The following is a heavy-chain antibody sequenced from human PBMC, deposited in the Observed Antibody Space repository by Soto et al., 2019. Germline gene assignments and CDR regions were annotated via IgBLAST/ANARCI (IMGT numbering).Heavy chain of an antibody. CDR1: GFTFSSYA. CDR3: AKLNGGYTDC. D-gene: IGHD5-18*01. V-gene: IGHV3-23*01. CDR2: ISGSGGTT. Sequence: PGGSLRLSCAASGFTFSSYAMTWVRQAPGKGLEWVSVISGSGGTTYYADSVKGRFTISRGNSKTTLYLQMNSLRAEDTAVYYCAKLNGGYTDCWGQGTLVTVSS. J-gene: IGHJ4*02.